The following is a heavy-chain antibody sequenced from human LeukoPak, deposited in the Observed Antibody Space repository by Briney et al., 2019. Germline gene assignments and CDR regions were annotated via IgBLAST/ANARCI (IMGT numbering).Heavy chain of an antibody. V-gene: IGHV4-34*01. CDR1: GGSFSGYY. Sequence: SETLSLTCAVYGGSFSGYYWSWIRQPPGKGLEWIGEINHGGSTNYNPSLKSRVTISVDTSKNQFSLKLSSVTAADTAVYYCARHVAQRPHFFDYWGQGTLVTVSS. CDR2: INHGGST. CDR3: ARHVAQRPHFFDY. D-gene: IGHD2-21*01. J-gene: IGHJ4*02.